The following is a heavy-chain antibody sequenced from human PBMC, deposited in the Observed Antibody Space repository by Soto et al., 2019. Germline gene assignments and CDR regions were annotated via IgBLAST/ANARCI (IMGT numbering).Heavy chain of an antibody. D-gene: IGHD1-26*01. V-gene: IGHV3-30*18. Sequence: WGSLRITCESSGLTFSGYAMHWVGQAPGKGLEWVAVISYYGTNEYYEDSVKGRFTISRDNSKNTLYLQMNSLRIEDTAVYFCAKEDPSGRYSLDYWGHGSQVTVSS. CDR3: AKEDPSGRYSLDY. J-gene: IGHJ4*01. CDR1: GLTFSGYA. CDR2: ISYYGTNE.